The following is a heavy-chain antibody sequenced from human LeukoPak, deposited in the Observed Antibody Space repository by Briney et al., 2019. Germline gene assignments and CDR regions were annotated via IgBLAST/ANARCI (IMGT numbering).Heavy chain of an antibody. J-gene: IGHJ4*02. CDR2: IYSGGST. CDR1: GFTVSSNY. Sequence: GGSLRLSCAASGFTVSSNYMSWVRQAPGKGLEWVSVIYSGGSTYYADSVKGRFTISRDNSKNTLNLQMNSLRAEDTAVYYCAGSEMASQIDYWGQGTLVTVSS. V-gene: IGHV3-53*01. D-gene: IGHD5-24*01. CDR3: AGSEMASQIDY.